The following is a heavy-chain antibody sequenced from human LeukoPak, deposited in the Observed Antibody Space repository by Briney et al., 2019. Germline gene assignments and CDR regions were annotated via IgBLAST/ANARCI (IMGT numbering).Heavy chain of an antibody. V-gene: IGHV3-21*01. CDR1: GFTFSSYS. Sequence: EGSLRPSCAASGFTFSSYSMNWVRQAPGKGLEWVSSISSSSSYIYYADSVKGRFTISRDNARNSLFLQMNSLRAEDTAVYYCARVYYGSGSLYYYYYYMDVWGKGTTVTISS. D-gene: IGHD3-10*01. CDR3: ARVYYGSGSLYYYYYYMDV. CDR2: ISSSSSYI. J-gene: IGHJ6*03.